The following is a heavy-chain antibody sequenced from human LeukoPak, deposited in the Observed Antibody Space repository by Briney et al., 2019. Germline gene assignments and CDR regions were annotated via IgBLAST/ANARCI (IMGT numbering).Heavy chain of an antibody. CDR1: GGSISSYY. J-gene: IGHJ4*02. V-gene: IGHV4-59*08. Sequence: SETLSLTCTVSGGSISSYYWSWIRQPPGKGLEWVGYIYYSGSTNYNPSLKSRVTISVDTSKNQFSLKLSSVTAADTAVYYCARSNIPRLSYFDYWGQGTLVTVSS. D-gene: IGHD2/OR15-2a*01. CDR2: IYYSGST. CDR3: ARSNIPRLSYFDY.